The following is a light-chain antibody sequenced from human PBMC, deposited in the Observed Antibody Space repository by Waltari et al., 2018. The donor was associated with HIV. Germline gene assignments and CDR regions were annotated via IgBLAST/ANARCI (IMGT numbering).Light chain of an antibody. CDR2: EVN. Sequence: QSALTQPASVSGSPGQSITISCTGTRSDVGTYNLVSWYQQHPGKAPKLMIDEVNKRPSGVPNRFSGSKSGNTASLTISGLQAEDEADYYCCSYAGSVLFGGGTKLTVL. CDR3: CSYAGSVL. V-gene: IGLV2-23*02. CDR1: RSDVGTYNL. J-gene: IGLJ2*01.